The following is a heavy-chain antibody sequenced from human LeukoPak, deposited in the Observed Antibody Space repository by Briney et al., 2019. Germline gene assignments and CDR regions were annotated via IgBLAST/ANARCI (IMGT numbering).Heavy chain of an antibody. Sequence: PGGSLRLSCAASGFSFRHYAMSWVRQAPTRGLERVSSLRGDDETFYADSVKGRFTLSRDDSRNTVFLHLNNLRVDDTAVYYCARASWISSADAVWWGQGTLVTVSS. D-gene: IGHD2-2*03. CDR1: GFSFRHYA. CDR2: LRGDDET. CDR3: ARASWISSADAVW. J-gene: IGHJ4*02. V-gene: IGHV3-23*01.